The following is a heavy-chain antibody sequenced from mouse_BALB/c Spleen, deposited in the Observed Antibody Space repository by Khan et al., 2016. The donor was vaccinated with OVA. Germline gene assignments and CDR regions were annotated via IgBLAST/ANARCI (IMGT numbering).Heavy chain of an antibody. CDR3: ARHGYVAWFTY. CDR2: IDPFSGDT. J-gene: IGHJ3*01. Sequence: VQLKESGPELMKPGASVKISCKASGYSFTSYYIHWVMESHGKSLEWIGYIDPFSGDTNYNQKFKGKATLTVDTSSSTAYILLSSLTSEDSAVYYCARHGYVAWFTYWGQGNLVTVSA. V-gene: IGHV1S135*01. CDR1: GYSFTSYY. D-gene: IGHD2-2*01.